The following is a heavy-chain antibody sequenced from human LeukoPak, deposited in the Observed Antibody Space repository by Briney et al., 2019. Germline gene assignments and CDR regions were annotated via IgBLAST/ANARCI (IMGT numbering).Heavy chain of an antibody. Sequence: GGSLRLSCAASGFTFSSYGMSCVRQAPGKGLEWVSAISGSGGSTYYADSVKGRFTISRDNSKNTLYLQMNSLRAEDTAVYYCAKGSGYYQYYFDYWGQGTLVTVSS. J-gene: IGHJ4*02. D-gene: IGHD3-22*01. V-gene: IGHV3-23*01. CDR1: GFTFSSYG. CDR3: AKGSGYYQYYFDY. CDR2: ISGSGGST.